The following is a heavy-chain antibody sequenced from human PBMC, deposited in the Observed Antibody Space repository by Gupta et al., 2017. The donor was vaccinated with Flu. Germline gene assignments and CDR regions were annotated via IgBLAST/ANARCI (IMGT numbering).Heavy chain of an antibody. D-gene: IGHD2-15*01. Sequence: QLQLQESGPGLVKPSETLSLICTVSGGSISSSTYSWAWIRQSPGRGLEWIGSIHYSGSTYFNPSLKSRFTINVDTCKNQVSLSLISVTVAATAVSYCARDIGECGGGSCDSPPNWFDPWGLGSRVTVPT. V-gene: IGHV4-39*01. CDR3: ARDIGECGGGSCDSPPNWFDP. CDR1: GGSISSSTYS. CDR2: IHYSGST. J-gene: IGHJ5*02.